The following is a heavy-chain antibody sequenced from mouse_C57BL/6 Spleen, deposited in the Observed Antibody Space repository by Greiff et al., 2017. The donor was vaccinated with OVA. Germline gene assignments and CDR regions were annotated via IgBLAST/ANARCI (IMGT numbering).Heavy chain of an antibody. Sequence: EVKVVESEGGLVQPGSSMKLSCTASGFTFSDYYMAWVRQVPEKGLEWVANINYDGSSTYYLDSLKSRFIISRDNAKNILYLQMSSLKSEDTATYYCARVGDLLRAMDYWGQGTSVTVSS. CDR1: GFTFSDYY. V-gene: IGHV5-16*01. J-gene: IGHJ4*01. D-gene: IGHD2-1*01. CDR2: INYDGSST. CDR3: ARVGDLLRAMDY.